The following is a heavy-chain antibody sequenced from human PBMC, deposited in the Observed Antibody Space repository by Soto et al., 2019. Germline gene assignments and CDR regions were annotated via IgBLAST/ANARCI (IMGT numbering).Heavy chain of an antibody. CDR1: GGTFRSYG. CDR3: AREGTSIVGSTYDYYYGLDV. V-gene: IGHV1-69*01. D-gene: IGHD1-26*01. CDR2: IIPLFPTP. J-gene: IGHJ6*02. Sequence: QVQLVQSGAEVKKHGSSVKVACKASGGTFRSYGFTWVRHARGQGLEWMGGIIPLFPTPTYAPKCQDRLTITADDSTTSAYMELSSLRSEDTAVYYCAREGTSIVGSTYDYYYGLDVWGQGTTVIVSS.